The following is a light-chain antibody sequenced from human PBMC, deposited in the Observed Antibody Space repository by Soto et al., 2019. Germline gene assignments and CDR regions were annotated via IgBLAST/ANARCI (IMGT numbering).Light chain of an antibody. CDR2: DAS. V-gene: IGKV3-11*01. J-gene: IGKJ2*01. CDR1: QSVSTY. CDR3: QQRSNWYT. Sequence: EIVLTQSPATLSLSPGERATLSCRASQSVSTYLAWYQQKPGQAPRLLIYDASNRATGIPARFSGSGSGTDFTLTISSLEPEAFAVYYCQQRSNWYTFGQGTKLEIK.